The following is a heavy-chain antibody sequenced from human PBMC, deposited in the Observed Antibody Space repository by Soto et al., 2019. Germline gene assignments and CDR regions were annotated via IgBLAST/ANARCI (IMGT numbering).Heavy chain of an antibody. CDR3: ARVSRGVVGRGAFDP. J-gene: IGHJ3*01. D-gene: IGHD3-10*01. CDR2: ISYDGSNK. V-gene: IGHV3-30-3*01. Sequence: QVKLVESGGGVVQPGRSLRLSCAASGFTFSTYALHWVRQAPGEGLEWVALISYDGSNKNYTDSVKGRFTVSRDISKRTLYLQMNSLRAEDTAVYYCARVSRGVVGRGAFDPWGQGTTVTVSS. CDR1: GFTFSTYA.